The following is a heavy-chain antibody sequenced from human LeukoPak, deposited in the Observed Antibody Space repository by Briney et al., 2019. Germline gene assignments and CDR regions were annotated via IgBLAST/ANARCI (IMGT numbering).Heavy chain of an antibody. V-gene: IGHV1-18*01. Sequence: ASVKVSCEASGYTFTSYGISWVRQAPGQGLEWMGWISAYNGNTNYAQKLQGRVTMTTDTSTSTAYMELRSLRSDDTAVYYCARGPHSSSWYHYFDYWGQGTLVTVSS. CDR3: ARGPHSSSWYHYFDY. J-gene: IGHJ4*02. CDR1: GYTFTSYG. D-gene: IGHD6-13*01. CDR2: ISAYNGNT.